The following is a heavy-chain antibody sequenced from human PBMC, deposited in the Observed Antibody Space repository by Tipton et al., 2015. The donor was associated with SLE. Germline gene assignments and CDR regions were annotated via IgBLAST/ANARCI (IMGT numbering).Heavy chain of an antibody. J-gene: IGHJ4*02. CDR2: IHYSGST. D-gene: IGHD6-19*01. CDR1: GGSFSSYY. V-gene: IGHV4-39*01. Sequence: TLSLTCAVYGGSFSSYYWGWIRQPPGKGLEWIGSIHYSGSTSYNSSLESRVTISIDTSKSQFSLKLSSVTASDMAEYYCAGTSSSGWYVIDYWGQGTLVTVSS. CDR3: AGTSSSGWYVIDY.